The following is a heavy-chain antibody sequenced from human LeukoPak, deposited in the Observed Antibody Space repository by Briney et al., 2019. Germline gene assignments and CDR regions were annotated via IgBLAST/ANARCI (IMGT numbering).Heavy chain of an antibody. CDR3: ATGVSPDYDYYFDY. D-gene: IGHD5-12*01. Sequence: PGGSLRLSCAASGFTFSSYAMSWVRQAPGKGLEWVSYISSSGSTIYYADSVKGRFTISRDNAKNSPYLQMNSLRAEDTAVYYCATGVSPDYDYYFDYWGQGTLVTVSS. CDR2: ISSSGSTI. V-gene: IGHV3-48*04. CDR1: GFTFSSYA. J-gene: IGHJ4*02.